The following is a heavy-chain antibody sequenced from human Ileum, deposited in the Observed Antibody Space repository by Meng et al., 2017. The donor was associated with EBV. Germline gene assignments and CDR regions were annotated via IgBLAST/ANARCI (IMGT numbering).Heavy chain of an antibody. D-gene: IGHD1-26*01. V-gene: IGHV4-30-4*01. CDR2: CSGGT. J-gene: IGHJ4*02. CDR1: GVSISSGVYH. Sequence: QGHVQVSGPGLVKPSQTLSLPCAVSGVSISSGVYHWSWIRQPPGKGLEWIGCSGGTYYNPSLKSRLTISVDTSKNQFSLKLDSATAADTAVYYCAIYAVGGFGQGYWGQGTLVTVSS. CDR3: AIYAVGGFGQGY.